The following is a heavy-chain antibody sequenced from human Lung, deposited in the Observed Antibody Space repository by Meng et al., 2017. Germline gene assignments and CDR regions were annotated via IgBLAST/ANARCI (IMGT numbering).Heavy chain of an antibody. CDR3: ARDEDISAAGKLFGDY. CDR2: INPKSGDT. D-gene: IGHD6-13*01. V-gene: IGHV1-2*06. CDR1: VYTSPDYL. J-gene: IGHJ4*02. Sequence: VPLVQSGPRVRKPGASVQVSCHASVYTSPDYLLHWVRRAPGQGLEWMGRINPKSGDTHYAQRFQGRVTMTGDTSISTAYMELSGLRSDDTAMYYCARDEDISAAGKLFGDYWGQGTLVTVST.